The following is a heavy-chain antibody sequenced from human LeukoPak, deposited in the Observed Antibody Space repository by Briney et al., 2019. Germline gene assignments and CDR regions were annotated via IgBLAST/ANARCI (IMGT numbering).Heavy chain of an antibody. CDR3: ARQPPRDGSAFDY. CDR1: SGSISSGSYY. J-gene: IGHJ4*02. CDR2: MYYSGTT. V-gene: IGHV4-39*01. Sequence: PSETLSLTCTVSSGSISSGSYYWGWIRQPPGKGLEWIASMYYSGTTFYSPSLKSRVTISVDTSKNQLSLKLGSVTAADTAVYYCARQPPRDGSAFDYWGQGTLVTVSS.